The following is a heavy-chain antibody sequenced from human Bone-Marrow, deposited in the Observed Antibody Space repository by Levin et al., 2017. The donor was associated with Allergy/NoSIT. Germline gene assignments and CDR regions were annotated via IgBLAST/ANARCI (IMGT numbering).Heavy chain of an antibody. CDR2: INTDGRAT. CDR1: GLTFKSFW. J-gene: IGHJ4*02. D-gene: IGHD5-24*01. V-gene: IGHV3-74*01. Sequence: ASVKVSCAASGLTFKSFWMHWVRQAPGKGLVWVSEINTDGRATDYADSVKGRFTISRDNAKDTLYLQMNSLTAEDTAVYYCVRGRGGNGFYYADYWGQGILVTVSS. CDR3: VRGRGGNGFYYADY.